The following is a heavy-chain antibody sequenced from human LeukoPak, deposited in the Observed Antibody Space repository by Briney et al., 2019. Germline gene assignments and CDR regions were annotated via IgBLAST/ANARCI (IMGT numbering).Heavy chain of an antibody. V-gene: IGHV4-59*04. Sequence: PSETLSLTCTVSGGSISSYYWSWIRQPPGKGLEWFGYIYHSGSTYYNPSLKSRVTISVDTSKHQFSLKLSSVTAADTAVYYCARSTRYCTNGVCEYWYFDLWGRGTLVTVSS. J-gene: IGHJ2*01. CDR3: ARSTRYCTNGVCEYWYFDL. CDR1: GGSISSYY. D-gene: IGHD2-8*01. CDR2: IYHSGST.